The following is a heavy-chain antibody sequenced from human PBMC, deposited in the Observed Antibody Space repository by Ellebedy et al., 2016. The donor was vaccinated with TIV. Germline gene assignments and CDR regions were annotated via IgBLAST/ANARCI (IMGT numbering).Heavy chain of an antibody. CDR2: IRSTGSDK. D-gene: IGHD2-15*01. Sequence: GESLKISCVASGRPFSNYNMNWVRQSPGKGLEWVSSIRSTGSDKYYAESVKGRFTISRDNAQNKLFLQMNSLRVEDTAVYYCARGWSTPDSWGQGTLVIVSS. V-gene: IGHV3-21*06. CDR1: GRPFSNYN. J-gene: IGHJ4*02. CDR3: ARGWSTPDS.